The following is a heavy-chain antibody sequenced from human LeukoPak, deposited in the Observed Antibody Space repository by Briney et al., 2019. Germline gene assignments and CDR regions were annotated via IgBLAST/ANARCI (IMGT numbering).Heavy chain of an antibody. D-gene: IGHD3-3*01. CDR2: ISYGGSST. CDR3: AKDALYDLCAFDI. V-gene: IGHV3-30*18. Sequence: PGGSLRLSCAASGFTFSGYSIDWVRQAPGKGLEWVSGISYGGSSTNYADSVKGRFTISRDNSKNTLYLQMNSLRPEDTAVYYCAKDALYDLCAFDIGREGTMVTVSS. CDR1: GFTFSGYS. J-gene: IGHJ3*02.